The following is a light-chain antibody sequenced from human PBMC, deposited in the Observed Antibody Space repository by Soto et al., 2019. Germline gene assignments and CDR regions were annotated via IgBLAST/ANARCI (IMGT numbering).Light chain of an antibody. CDR2: AAS. J-gene: IGKJ1*01. Sequence: DIQMTQSPSTVSASVGDRFTITFLASQSISSWLAWYQQKPGKAPKLLIYAASSLESGVPSRFSGSGSGTEFTLTISSLQPDDFATYYCQQSTSYLWTFGQGTKV. V-gene: IGKV1-5*01. CDR1: QSISSW. CDR3: QQSTSYLWT.